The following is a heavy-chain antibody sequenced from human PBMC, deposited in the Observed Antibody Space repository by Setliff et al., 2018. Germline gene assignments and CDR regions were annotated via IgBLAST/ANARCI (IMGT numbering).Heavy chain of an antibody. Sequence: GESLKISCAASGFAFSTYRMNWVRQAPGKGLEWVSYITSSSSTIDYADSVKGRFTISRDDAKNSLYLQMNSLRAEDTAVYYCARDGGEYWGQGTLVTVSS. V-gene: IGHV3-48*01. CDR2: ITSSSSTI. CDR3: ARDGGEY. J-gene: IGHJ4*02. D-gene: IGHD3-16*01. CDR1: GFAFSTYR.